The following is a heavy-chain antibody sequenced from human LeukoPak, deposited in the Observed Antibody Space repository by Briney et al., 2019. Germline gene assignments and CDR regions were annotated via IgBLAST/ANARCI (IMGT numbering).Heavy chain of an antibody. CDR2: INHSGST. V-gene: IGHV4-34*01. Sequence: SETLSLTCAVYGGSFSGYYWSWVRQPPGKGLEWIGEINHSGSTNYNPSLKSRVTISVDTSKNQFSLKMSSVTAADTAVYYCARHPGTFDIWGHGTMVTVSS. CDR1: GGSFSGYY. D-gene: IGHD3-10*01. J-gene: IGHJ3*02. CDR3: ARHPGTFDI.